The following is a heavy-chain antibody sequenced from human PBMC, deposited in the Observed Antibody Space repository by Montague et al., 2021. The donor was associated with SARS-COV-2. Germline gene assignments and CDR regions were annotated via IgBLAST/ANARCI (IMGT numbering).Heavy chain of an antibody. CDR3: ARDDFRWDFDC. Sequence: TLSLTCTVFGDSITSDVSYWSWIRQPAGKGLEWIGRIYTTGSTNYNPSLKSRLTISLDTSKNQFSLKLSSVTAADTAVYYCARDDFRWDFDCWGQGTLVTVSS. D-gene: IGHD2/OR15-2a*01. V-gene: IGHV4-61*02. J-gene: IGHJ4*02. CDR2: IYTTGST. CDR1: GDSITSDVSY.